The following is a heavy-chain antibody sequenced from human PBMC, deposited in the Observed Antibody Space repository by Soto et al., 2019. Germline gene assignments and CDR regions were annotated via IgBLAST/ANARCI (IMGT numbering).Heavy chain of an antibody. J-gene: IGHJ4*02. CDR1: GGGNLRDYR. CDR3: ARGSDGYNFGAVY. Sequence: QVQLVQSGAEVKEPGSSVKVSCKASGGGNLRDYRTTWVRRAPGQGLEWMGGIIPKLGSANYAQNFQGRVTITAEESTNTVYMELRSLRSDDTAVYYCARGSDGYNFGAVYWGQGTPVTVSS. D-gene: IGHD5-12*01. V-gene: IGHV1-69*01. CDR2: IIPKLGSA.